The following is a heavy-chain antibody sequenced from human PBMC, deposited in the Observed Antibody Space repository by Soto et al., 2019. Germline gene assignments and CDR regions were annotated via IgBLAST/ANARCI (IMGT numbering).Heavy chain of an antibody. CDR1: GFTFSSYS. CDR2: ISSSSSYI. V-gene: IGHV3-21*01. CDR3: AREGSKYCGYDFDY. D-gene: IGHD5-12*01. J-gene: IGHJ4*02. Sequence: EVQLVESGGGLVKPGGSLRLSCAASGFTFSSYSMNWVRQAPGKGLEWVSSISSSSSYIYYADSVKGRFTISRDNAKNSLYLQMNSLRAEDTAVYYCAREGSKYCGYDFDYWGQGTLVPVSS.